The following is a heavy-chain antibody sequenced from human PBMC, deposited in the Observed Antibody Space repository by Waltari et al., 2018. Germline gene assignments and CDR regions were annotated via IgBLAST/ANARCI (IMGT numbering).Heavy chain of an antibody. D-gene: IGHD3-3*01. J-gene: IGHJ2*01. CDR1: GGSISSSSYY. Sequence: QLQLQESGPGLVKPSETLSLTCTVSGGSISSSSYYWGWIRQPPGKGLEWIGSIYYSGSTYDNPSLKSRVTISVDTSKNQFSLKLSSVTAADTAVYYCARNHYDFWSGSRHWYFDLWGRGTLVTVSS. V-gene: IGHV4-39*01. CDR2: IYYSGST. CDR3: ARNHYDFWSGSRHWYFDL.